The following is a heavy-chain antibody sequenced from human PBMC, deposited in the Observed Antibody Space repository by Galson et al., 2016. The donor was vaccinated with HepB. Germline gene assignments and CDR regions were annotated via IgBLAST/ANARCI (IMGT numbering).Heavy chain of an antibody. D-gene: IGHD6-13*01. CDR2: IWFDGTYK. CDR3: ARAGVSNWPDFDF. J-gene: IGHJ4*02. V-gene: IGHV3-33*08. CDR1: GFAFSAYG. Sequence: SLRLSCAASGFAFSAYGMTWVRQAPGKGLEWVALIWFDGTYKYYADSVRGRFTISRDDSMNTVFLQMDSLRAEDTAVYYCARAGVSNWPDFDFWGQGALVTVSS.